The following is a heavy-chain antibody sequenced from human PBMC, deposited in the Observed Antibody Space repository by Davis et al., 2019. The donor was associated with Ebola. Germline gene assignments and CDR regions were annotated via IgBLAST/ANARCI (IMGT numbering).Heavy chain of an antibody. J-gene: IGHJ6*02. CDR3: ARETTGSEVDYGMDV. Sequence: MPSETLSLTCTVSGGSISSGGYYWSWIRQHPGKGLEWIGYIYYSGSTNYNPSLKSRVTISVDTSKNQFSLKLSSVTAADTAVYYCARETTGSEVDYGMDVWGQGTTVTVSS. D-gene: IGHD4-11*01. CDR1: GGSISSGGYY. V-gene: IGHV4-61*08. CDR2: IYYSGST.